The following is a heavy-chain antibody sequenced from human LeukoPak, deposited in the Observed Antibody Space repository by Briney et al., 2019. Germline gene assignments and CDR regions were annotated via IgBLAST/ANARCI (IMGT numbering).Heavy chain of an antibody. D-gene: IGHD3-16*01. Sequence: PGGPLRLSCAASGFTFSSYGMHWVRQAPGKGLEWVSYISSSSSTIYYADSVKGRFTISRDNAKNSLYLQMNSLRAEDTAVYYCARWRWGYFDYWGQGTLVTVSS. CDR1: GFTFSSYG. V-gene: IGHV3-48*01. CDR3: ARWRWGYFDY. CDR2: ISSSSSTI. J-gene: IGHJ4*02.